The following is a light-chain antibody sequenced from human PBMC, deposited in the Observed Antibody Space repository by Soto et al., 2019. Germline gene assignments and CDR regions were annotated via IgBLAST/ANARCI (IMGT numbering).Light chain of an antibody. CDR3: QKYNGDPLT. J-gene: IGKJ4*01. CDR1: QGIKNY. Sequence: EIQMTQSPPSLSASVGDRVTITCRASQGIKNYLAWYQQKPGKIPKLLIYLASTLQSGVPSRFSGSGSGTDFTLTISSLQPEDVAIYYCQKYNGDPLTFGGGTKVEIK. CDR2: LAS. V-gene: IGKV1-27*01.